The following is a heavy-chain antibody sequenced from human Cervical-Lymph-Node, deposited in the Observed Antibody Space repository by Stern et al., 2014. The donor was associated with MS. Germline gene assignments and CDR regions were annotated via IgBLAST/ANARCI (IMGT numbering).Heavy chain of an antibody. Sequence: QITLKESGPTLVKPTQTLTLTCSFSGFSLSTIGAGVGWIRQPPGEALEWLALLYWDDDKRYSPSLKSRLNIAKDTSKNQVVLTMTNMDPVDTATYYCAHRREASVGAYFDYWGQGILVTVSS. D-gene: IGHD4/OR15-4a*01. J-gene: IGHJ4*02. CDR3: AHRREASVGAYFDY. CDR2: LYWDDDK. V-gene: IGHV2-5*02. CDR1: GFSLSTIGAG.